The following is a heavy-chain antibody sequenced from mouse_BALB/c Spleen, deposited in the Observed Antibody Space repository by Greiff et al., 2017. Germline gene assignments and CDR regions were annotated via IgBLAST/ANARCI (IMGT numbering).Heavy chain of an antibody. CDR3: ARRYGRAWFAY. Sequence: EVKLQESGGDLVKPGGSLKLSCAASGFTFSSYGMSWVRQTPDKRLEWVATISSGGSYTYYPDSVKGRFTISRDNAKNTLYLQMSSLKSEDTAMYYCARRYGRAWFAYWGQGTLVTVS. CDR1: GFTFSSYG. J-gene: IGHJ3*01. CDR2: ISSGGSYT. D-gene: IGHD1-1*01. V-gene: IGHV5-6*02.